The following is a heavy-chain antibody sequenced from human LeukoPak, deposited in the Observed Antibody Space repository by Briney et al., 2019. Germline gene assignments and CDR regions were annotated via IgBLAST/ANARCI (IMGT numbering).Heavy chain of an antibody. D-gene: IGHD3-10*01. CDR3: AKDGESMVRGVIISRYYCYSMDV. V-gene: IGHV1-2*02. Sequence: SVNVSCKASGYTFTGYTMQWVRQAPRQGLGWMGWIYPKSGGTNYAQKFQGRLTMTRDTSISTAYMELSRLRSDDTAVYSAAKDGESMVRGVIISRYYCYSMDVWGKGTTVTVSS. CDR1: GYTFTGYT. J-gene: IGHJ6*03. CDR2: IYPKSGGT.